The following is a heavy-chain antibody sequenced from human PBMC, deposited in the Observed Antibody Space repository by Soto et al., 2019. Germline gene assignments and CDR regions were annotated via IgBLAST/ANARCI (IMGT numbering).Heavy chain of an antibody. CDR1: GFTFSSYS. Sequence: EVQLAESGGGLAKPGGSLRLSCAASGFTFSSYSMNWVRQAPGKGLEWVSSISSSSSYIYYADSVKGRFTISRDNANNAQYLEMLSLRAEDTALYYCAGGAYYFDSSGYYYYWGQGTLVTVSP. CDR3: AGGAYYFDSSGYYYY. V-gene: IGHV3-21*01. D-gene: IGHD3-22*01. CDR2: ISSSSSYI. J-gene: IGHJ4*02.